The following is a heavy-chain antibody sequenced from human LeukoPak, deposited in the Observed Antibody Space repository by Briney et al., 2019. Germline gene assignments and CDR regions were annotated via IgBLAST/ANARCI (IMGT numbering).Heavy chain of an antibody. CDR2: ISGSGGST. Sequence: GGSLRLSRAASGFTFSSYAMSWVRQAPGKGLEWVSAISGSGGSTYYADSVKGRFTISRDNSKNTLYLQMNSLRAEDTAVYYCAKDPPGYYYDSSGYTLWGQGTLVTVSS. CDR3: AKDPPGYYYDSSGYTL. J-gene: IGHJ4*02. D-gene: IGHD3-22*01. CDR1: GFTFSSYA. V-gene: IGHV3-23*01.